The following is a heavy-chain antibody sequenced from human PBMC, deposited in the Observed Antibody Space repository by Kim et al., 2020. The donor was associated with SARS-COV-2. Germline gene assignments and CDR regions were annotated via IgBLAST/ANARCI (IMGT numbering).Heavy chain of an antibody. V-gene: IGHV4-59*01. D-gene: IGHD4-17*01. CDR2: IYYSGST. CDR1: GGSISSYY. CDR3: AKSLSGYGDHRYFDL. J-gene: IGHJ2*01. Sequence: SETLSLTCTVSGGSISSYYWSWIRQPPGKGLEWIGYIYYSGSTNYNPSLKSRVTISVDTSKNQFSLKLSSVTAADTAVYYCAKSLSGYGDHRYFDLWGRGTLVTVSS.